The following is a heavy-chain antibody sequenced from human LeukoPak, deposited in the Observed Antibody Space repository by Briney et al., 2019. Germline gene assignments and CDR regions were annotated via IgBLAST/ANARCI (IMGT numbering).Heavy chain of an antibody. CDR1: GASISSYY. CDR2: IYTSGST. J-gene: IGHJ4*02. V-gene: IGHV4-4*07. CDR3: AARYSSGWYVY. Sequence: SETLSLTCTVSGASISSYYWSWIRQPAGKGLEWIGRIYTSGSTNYNPSLKSRVTMSVDTSKNQFSLKLSSVTAADTAVYYCAARYSSGWYVYWGQGTLVTVSS. D-gene: IGHD6-19*01.